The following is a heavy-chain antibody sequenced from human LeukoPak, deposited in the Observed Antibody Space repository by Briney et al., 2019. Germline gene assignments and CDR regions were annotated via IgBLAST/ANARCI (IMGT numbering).Heavy chain of an antibody. V-gene: IGHV4-34*01. J-gene: IGHJ4*02. D-gene: IGHD6-19*01. CDR1: GGSFSGYY. CDR3: ARGTGYSSGCPDY. CDR2: IYHSGST. Sequence: PSETLSLTCAVYGGSFSGYYWSWIRQPPGKGLERIGEIYHSGSTNYSPSLKSRVTLSVDKSKNQFSLKLSSVTAADTAVYYCARGTGYSSGCPDYWGREPWSPSPQ.